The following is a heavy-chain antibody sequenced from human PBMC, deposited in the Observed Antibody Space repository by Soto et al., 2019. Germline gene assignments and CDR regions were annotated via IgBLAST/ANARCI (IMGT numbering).Heavy chain of an antibody. CDR1: GFSLSTSGVG. CDR3: ARSIVPYSSRHYYYGIDV. J-gene: IGHJ6*02. V-gene: IGHV2-5*01. CDR2: IYWNDDK. Sequence: SGPTLVNPTQTLTLTCTFSGFSLSTSGVGVGWIRQPPGKALEWLALIYWNDDKRYSPSLKSRITITKDTSKNQVVLTMTNMDPVDTATYYSARSIVPYSSRHYYYGIDVWGQGTTVAVSS. D-gene: IGHD6-13*01.